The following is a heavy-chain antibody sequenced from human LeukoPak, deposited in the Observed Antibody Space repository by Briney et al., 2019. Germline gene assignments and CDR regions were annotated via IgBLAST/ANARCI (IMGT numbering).Heavy chain of an antibody. D-gene: IGHD3-22*01. CDR1: GFTFSSYS. CDR2: ISGSGGST. Sequence: GGSLRLSCAASGFTFSSYSMNWVRQAPGKGLEWVSTISGSGGSTFYADSVKGRFTISRDNSKNTLYLQMNSLRAEDTAVYYCARRPSPFDSSGYYHLVDWGQGTLVTVSS. CDR3: ARRPSPFDSSGYYHLVD. V-gene: IGHV3-23*01. J-gene: IGHJ4*02.